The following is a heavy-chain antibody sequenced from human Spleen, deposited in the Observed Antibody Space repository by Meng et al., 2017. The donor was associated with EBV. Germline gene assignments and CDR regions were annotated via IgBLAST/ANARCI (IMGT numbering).Heavy chain of an antibody. Sequence: QVQLQGSGPGLVKASQNLTLTCAVAGGSISSGDYYWRWIRQPPGKGLEWIGYIHYSGSTHYNSSLRSRITMSLDTSKNKLSLKLSSVTAADTAVYYCARASSGDSDGFDYWGQGTLVTVSS. J-gene: IGHJ4*02. CDR1: GGSISSGDYY. CDR2: IHYSGST. D-gene: IGHD5-18*01. V-gene: IGHV4-30-4*01. CDR3: ARASSGDSDGFDY.